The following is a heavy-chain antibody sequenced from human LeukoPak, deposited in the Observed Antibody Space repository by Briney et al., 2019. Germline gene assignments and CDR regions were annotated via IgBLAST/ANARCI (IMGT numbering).Heavy chain of an antibody. V-gene: IGHV3-48*03. Sequence: PGGSLRLSRAASGFTLSHDEMNWVGQAPGKGLEGVSYSSSSGSIIYYADSVKGRFTISRDNAKNSLYLQMNSLRAEDTAVYYCARRYCSGGSCYFDYWGQGTLVTVSS. CDR1: GFTLSHDE. CDR3: ARRYCSGGSCYFDY. CDR2: SSSSGSII. D-gene: IGHD2-15*01. J-gene: IGHJ4*02.